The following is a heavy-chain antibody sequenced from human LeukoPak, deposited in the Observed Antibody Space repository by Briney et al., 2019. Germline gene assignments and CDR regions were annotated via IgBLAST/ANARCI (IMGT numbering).Heavy chain of an antibody. V-gene: IGHV1-8*01. CDR2: MNPNSDNT. D-gene: IGHD6-13*01. J-gene: IGHJ6*02. CDR1: GYTFTSYD. Sequence: ASVKVSCKASGYTFTSYDINWVRQATGQGLEWMGWMNPNSDNTGYAQKFQGRVTMTRNTSISTAYMELSSLRSEDTAVYYCARGRIAAAGYYYYYGMDVWGQGTTVTVSS. CDR3: ARGRIAAAGYYYYYGMDV.